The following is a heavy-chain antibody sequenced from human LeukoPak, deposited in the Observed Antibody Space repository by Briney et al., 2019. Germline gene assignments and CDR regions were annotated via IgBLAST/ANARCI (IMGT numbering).Heavy chain of an antibody. V-gene: IGHV3-30*04. CDR1: GFTFSSYA. J-gene: IGHJ4*02. CDR3: ARVGLRRAAAFDY. Sequence: GGSLRLSCAASGFTFSSYAMHWVRQAPGKGLEWVAVISYDGSNKYYADSVKGRFTISRDNSKNTLYLQMNSLRVEDTAVYYCARVGLRRAAAFDYWGQGTLVTVSS. D-gene: IGHD6-13*01. CDR2: ISYDGSNK.